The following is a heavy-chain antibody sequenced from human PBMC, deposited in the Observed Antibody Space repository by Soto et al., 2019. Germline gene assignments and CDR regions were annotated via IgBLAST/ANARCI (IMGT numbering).Heavy chain of an antibody. D-gene: IGHD1-26*01. J-gene: IGHJ5*02. CDR1: GFTFSSYS. V-gene: IGHV3-64*01. Sequence: EVQLVESGGGLVQPGGSLRLSCAASGFTFSSYSMHWVRQAPGKGLEYVSAISSNGGTTSYANSVKGRFTISRDNSKNILYLQMGSLSAEDMAVYYCGGYSGDGIWSWGQGTLVTVSS. CDR2: ISSNGGTT. CDR3: GGYSGDGIWS.